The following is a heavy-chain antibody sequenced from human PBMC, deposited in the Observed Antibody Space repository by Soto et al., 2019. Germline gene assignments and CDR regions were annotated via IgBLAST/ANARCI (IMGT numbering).Heavy chain of an antibody. J-gene: IGHJ4*02. CDR1: GFTFSSYA. CDR2: IGGSGDT. CDR3: AKETRHGDVWSGHDY. V-gene: IGHV3-23*01. D-gene: IGHD3-3*01. Sequence: EVQLLESGGGLVQPGGSLRLSCTASGFTFSSYAMTWVRQAPGKGLEWVSAIGGSGDTYYAGSVKGRFTISRDNSKNTLYVQMNSMRGEDTAMYFCAKETRHGDVWSGHDYWGQGTLVTVSA.